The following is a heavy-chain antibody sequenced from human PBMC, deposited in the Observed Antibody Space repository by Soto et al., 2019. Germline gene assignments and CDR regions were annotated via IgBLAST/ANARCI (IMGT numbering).Heavy chain of an antibody. V-gene: IGHV4-59*01. J-gene: IGHJ6*02. CDR1: GGSISSYD. CDR3: ARGADYDILTGDQFYGMDV. D-gene: IGHD3-9*01. CDR2: IYYSGST. Sequence: PSETLSLTCTVSGGSISSYDLSWILQPPGKGLEWIGYIYYSGSTNYNPSLKSRVTISVDTSKNQFSLKLSSVTAADTAVYYCARGADYDILTGDQFYGMDVWGQGTTVTVSS.